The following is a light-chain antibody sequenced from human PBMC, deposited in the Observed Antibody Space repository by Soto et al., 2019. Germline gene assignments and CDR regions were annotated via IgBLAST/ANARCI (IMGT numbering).Light chain of an antibody. CDR1: QSVSSY. Sequence: EIVLTQSPATLSLSPGERATLSCRASQSVSSYLAWLQQKPGQAPRLLIYDASNRATGIPARFSGSGSGTGFTLTISSLEPEDFAVYYCQQRSKWPLTFGGGTKVEIK. CDR2: DAS. V-gene: IGKV3-11*01. CDR3: QQRSKWPLT. J-gene: IGKJ4*01.